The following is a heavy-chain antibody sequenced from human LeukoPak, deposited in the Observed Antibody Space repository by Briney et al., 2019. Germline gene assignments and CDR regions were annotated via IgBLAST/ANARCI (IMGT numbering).Heavy chain of an antibody. J-gene: IGHJ3*02. CDR1: GFTFSSYG. Sequence: GGSLRLSCAASGFTFSSYGMHWVRQAPGKGLEWVAVIWYDGSNKYYADSVKGRFTISRDNAKNTLYLQMNSLRVDDTAVYYCAKMAGAAIWGQGTMVTVSS. CDR3: AKMAGAAI. V-gene: IGHV3-33*03. CDR2: IWYDGSNK. D-gene: IGHD5-24*01.